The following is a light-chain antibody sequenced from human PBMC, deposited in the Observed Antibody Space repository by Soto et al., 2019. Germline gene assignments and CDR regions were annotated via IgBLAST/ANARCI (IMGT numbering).Light chain of an antibody. V-gene: IGLV2-14*01. CDR1: SSDVGAYKY. CDR2: EVN. CDR3: SSCTGSRTLV. J-gene: IGLJ1*01. Sequence: QSALTQPASVSGSPGQSITISCTGTSSDVGAYKYVSWYQQYPGKAPKLMIYEVNNRPSGVSNRFSGSKSGNTASLTISGLQAEDEADYYCSSCTGSRTLVFGIGTKVTVL.